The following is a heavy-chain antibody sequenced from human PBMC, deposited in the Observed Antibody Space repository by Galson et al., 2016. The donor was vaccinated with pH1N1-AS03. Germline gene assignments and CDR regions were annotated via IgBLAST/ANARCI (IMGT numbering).Heavy chain of an antibody. Sequence: SVKVSCKASGYTFNNYYLYWVRQAPGQGLQWMGWINPNSGSTKSAETFRDRVTMTRDKSINTVYLELSGLRLDDTAVYYRATGFQFLLASPFESWGQGTLITVSS. J-gene: IGHJ4*02. CDR1: GYTFNNYY. V-gene: IGHV1-2*02. CDR2: INPNSGST. CDR3: ATGFQFLLASPFES. D-gene: IGHD5-12*01.